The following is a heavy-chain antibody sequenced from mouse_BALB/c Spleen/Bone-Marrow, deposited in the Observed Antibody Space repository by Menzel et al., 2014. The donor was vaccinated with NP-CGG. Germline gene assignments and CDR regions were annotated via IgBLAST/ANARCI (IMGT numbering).Heavy chain of an antibody. Sequence: EVMLVESGGGLVKPGGSLKLSCAASGFTFSDYYMFWVRQTPEKRLEWVATISDGVSYAYYPDSVKGRFTIPRDNARNNLYLQMSSLKSEDTAMYYCARAPPYDFYAMDYWGQGTSVTVSS. CDR1: GFTFSDYY. J-gene: IGHJ4*01. CDR2: ISDGVSYA. D-gene: IGHD2-13*01. V-gene: IGHV5-4*02. CDR3: ARAPPYDFYAMDY.